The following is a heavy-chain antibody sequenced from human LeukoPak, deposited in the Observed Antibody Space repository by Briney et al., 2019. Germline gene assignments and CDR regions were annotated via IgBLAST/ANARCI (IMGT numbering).Heavy chain of an antibody. J-gene: IGHJ5*02. CDR2: IKSKTDGGTT. V-gene: IGHV3-15*01. CDR3: TTSLDYGDFENWFDP. Sequence: PGGSLRLSCAASGFTFSNAWMSWVRQAPGKGLEWVGRIKSKTDGGTTDYAAPVKGRFTISRDDSKNTLYLQMNSLKTEDTAVYYCTTSLDYGDFENWFDPWGQGTLVTVSS. D-gene: IGHD4-17*01. CDR1: GFTFSNAW.